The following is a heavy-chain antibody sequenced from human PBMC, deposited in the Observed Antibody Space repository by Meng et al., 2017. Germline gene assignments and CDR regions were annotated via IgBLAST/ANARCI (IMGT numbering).Heavy chain of an antibody. CDR3: ARAVYCSGGSCYSPVPPYYYYYGMDV. Sequence: SVKVSCKASGGTFSSYAISWVRQAPGQGLEWMGGIIPIFGTANYAQKFQGRVTITADKSTSTAYMELSSLRSEDTAVYYCARAVYCSGGSCYSPVPPYYYYYGMDVWGQGNTVNGYS. V-gene: IGHV1-69*06. D-gene: IGHD2-15*01. J-gene: IGHJ6*01. CDR2: IIPIFGTA. CDR1: GGTFSSYA.